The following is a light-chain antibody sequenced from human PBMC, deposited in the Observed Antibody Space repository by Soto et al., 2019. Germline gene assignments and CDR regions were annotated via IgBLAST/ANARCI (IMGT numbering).Light chain of an antibody. Sequence: EIVLTQSPATLSLSPGERATLSCRASQSISSYLAWYQQKPGQAPRLLIFGASTRATGTPARFSGSGSETEFTLTISSLQSEDFAVYYCQQYSDWPLTFGGGTKVEIK. CDR2: GAS. CDR3: QQYSDWPLT. V-gene: IGKV3D-15*01. J-gene: IGKJ4*01. CDR1: QSISSY.